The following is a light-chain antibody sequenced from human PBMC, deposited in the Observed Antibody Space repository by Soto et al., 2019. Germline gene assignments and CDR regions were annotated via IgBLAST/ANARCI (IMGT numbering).Light chain of an antibody. CDR3: SSYSLSTAYL. CDR2: EVN. V-gene: IGLV2-14*01. J-gene: IGLJ1*01. CDR1: SSDVGGYDY. Sequence: QSVLTQPASVSGSPGQSITVSCTGTSSDVGGYDYVSWYQLHPGKAPKLMVFEVNNRPSGVSYRFSDSKSGNTASLTISGLQAEDAADYFCSSYSLSTAYLFGTGTKVTVL.